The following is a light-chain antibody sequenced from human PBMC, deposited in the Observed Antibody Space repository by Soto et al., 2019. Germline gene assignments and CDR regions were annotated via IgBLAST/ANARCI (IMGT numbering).Light chain of an antibody. CDR3: QKYGRSPLK. J-gene: IGKJ1*01. CDR1: QSVSSSY. Sequence: IALTHSPGTLSLSLGERATLSCRASQSVSSSYLARYLQRPGQAPRLLIFDASSRATGIPDRFSGSGSGTDFTLTIHRLEPEDFAVYYCQKYGRSPLKFGQGTKVDIK. CDR2: DAS. V-gene: IGKV3-20*01.